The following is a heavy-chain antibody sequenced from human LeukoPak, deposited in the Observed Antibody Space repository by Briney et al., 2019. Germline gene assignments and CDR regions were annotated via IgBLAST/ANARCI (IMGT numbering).Heavy chain of an antibody. CDR3: ATGYCTNGVCYTATDFDY. D-gene: IGHD2-8*01. V-gene: IGHV3-23*01. CDR1: GFTFSSYA. J-gene: IGHJ4*02. Sequence: GGSLRLSCAASGFTFSSYAMSWVRQAPGKGLEWVSAISGSGGSTYYADSVKGRFPISRDNSKNTLYLQMNSLRAEDTAVYYCATGYCTNGVCYTATDFDYWGQGTLVTVSS. CDR2: ISGSGGST.